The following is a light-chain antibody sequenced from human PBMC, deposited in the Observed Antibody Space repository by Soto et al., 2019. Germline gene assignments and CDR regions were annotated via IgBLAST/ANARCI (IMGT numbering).Light chain of an antibody. Sequence: DIQMTQSPSTLSASVGDRVSINCRASQSISAWLAWYQQKPGKAPKLLIYKASSLESGVPSRFSGSGSGTEFTLTISSLQPDDFATYYCQQYNSYWPFGQGTKVDIK. V-gene: IGKV1-5*03. CDR3: QQYNSYWP. CDR2: KAS. J-gene: IGKJ1*01. CDR1: QSISAW.